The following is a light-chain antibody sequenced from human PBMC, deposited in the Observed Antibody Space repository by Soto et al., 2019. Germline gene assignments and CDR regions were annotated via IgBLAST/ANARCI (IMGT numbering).Light chain of an antibody. V-gene: IGKV3-11*01. Sequence: EIVLTQSPATLSLSPGEKATLSCKANQSISNSLGWYQQRRGQPPRLLIFDASNTATGIPPRFSGSGSGTDFTLTISSLEAEDFAVYFCQQRADWPPTFGQGTRVEVK. CDR3: QQRADWPPT. CDR2: DAS. CDR1: QSISNS. J-gene: IGKJ1*01.